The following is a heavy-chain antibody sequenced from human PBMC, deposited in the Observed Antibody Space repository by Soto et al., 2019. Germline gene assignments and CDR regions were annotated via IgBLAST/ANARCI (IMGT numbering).Heavy chain of an antibody. CDR2: IIPILGIA. J-gene: IGHJ3*02. CDR1: GGTFSSYT. D-gene: IGHD3-9*01. CDR3: ARDRGISNYDILTGYYMLDAFDI. Sequence: SVKVSCKASGGTFSSYTISWVRQAPGQGLEWMGRIIPILGIANYAQKFQGRVTITADKSTSTAYMELSSLRSEDTAVYYCARDRGISNYDILTGYYMLDAFDIWGQGTMVTVSS. V-gene: IGHV1-69*04.